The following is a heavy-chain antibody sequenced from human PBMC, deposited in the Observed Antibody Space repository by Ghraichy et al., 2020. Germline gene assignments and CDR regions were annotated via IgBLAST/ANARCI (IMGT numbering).Heavy chain of an antibody. CDR1: GFTFSSYS. Sequence: GGSLRLSCAASGFTFSSYSMNWVRQAPGKGLEWVSYISSSSSTIYYADSVKGRFTISRDNAKNSLYLQMNSLRAEDTAVYYCARGPPGWLLGQPDYWGQGTLVTVSS. CDR3: ARGPPGWLLGQPDY. CDR2: ISSSSSTI. D-gene: IGHD3-9*01. V-gene: IGHV3-48*04. J-gene: IGHJ4*02.